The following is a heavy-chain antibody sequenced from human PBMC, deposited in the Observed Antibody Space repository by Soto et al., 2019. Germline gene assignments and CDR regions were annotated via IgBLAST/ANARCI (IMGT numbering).Heavy chain of an antibody. D-gene: IGHD6-19*01. Sequence: PSETLSLTCTVSCGSISSSSYYWGWIRQPPGKGLEWIGSIYYSGSTYYNPSLKSRVTISVDTSKNQFSLKLSSVTAADTAVYYCARQGIAVAGTLLADFDPWGQGTLVTVSS. J-gene: IGHJ5*02. CDR3: ARQGIAVAGTLLADFDP. V-gene: IGHV4-39*01. CDR2: IYYSGST. CDR1: CGSISSSSYY.